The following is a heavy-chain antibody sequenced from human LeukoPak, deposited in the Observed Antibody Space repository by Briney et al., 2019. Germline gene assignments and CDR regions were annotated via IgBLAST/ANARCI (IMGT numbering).Heavy chain of an antibody. CDR1: GYSISSGYY. CDR2: IYHSGST. J-gene: IGHJ4*02. V-gene: IGHV4-38-2*02. Sequence: SETLSLTCTVSGYSISSGYYWGWIRQPPGKGMEWIGSIYHSGSTYYNPSLKSRVTISVDTSKNQSSLKLSSVTAADTAVYYCARDGGSSGWCNYWGQGTLVTVSS. D-gene: IGHD6-19*01. CDR3: ARDGGSSGWCNY.